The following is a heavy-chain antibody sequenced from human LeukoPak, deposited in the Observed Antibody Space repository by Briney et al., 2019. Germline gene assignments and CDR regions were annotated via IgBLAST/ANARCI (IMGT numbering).Heavy chain of an antibody. CDR1: GGSISSYY. V-gene: IGHV4-4*07. CDR3: ARGPLYYYDSSGYRHRFDY. Sequence: SETLSLTCTVSGGSISSYYWSWIRQPAGKGLEWIGRIYTSGSTNYNPSLKSRVTMSVDTSKNQFSLKLSSVTAADTAVYYCARGPLYYYDSSGYRHRFDYWGQGTLVTVSS. J-gene: IGHJ4*02. CDR2: IYTSGST. D-gene: IGHD3-22*01.